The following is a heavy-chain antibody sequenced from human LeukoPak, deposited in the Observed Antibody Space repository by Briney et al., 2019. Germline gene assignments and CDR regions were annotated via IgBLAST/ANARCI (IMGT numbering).Heavy chain of an antibody. V-gene: IGHV5-51*01. J-gene: IGHJ4*02. D-gene: IGHD5-18*01. Sequence: GESLKISFKGSGYSFTSYWIGWVRQMPGKGLEWMGIIYPGDSDTRYSPSFQGQVTISADKSISTAYLQWSSLKASDTAMYYCASAYSYGLYYFDYWGQGTLVTVSS. CDR2: IYPGDSDT. CDR3: ASAYSYGLYYFDY. CDR1: GYSFTSYW.